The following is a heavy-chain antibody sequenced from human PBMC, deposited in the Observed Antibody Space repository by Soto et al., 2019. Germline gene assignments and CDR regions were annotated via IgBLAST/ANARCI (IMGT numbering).Heavy chain of an antibody. V-gene: IGHV4-61*01. CDR1: GESVSSGFYY. J-gene: IGHJ6*02. CDR2: ILSSGRS. D-gene: IGHD2-15*01. Sequence: SETLSLTCTVSGESVSSGFYYWNWIRQAPGKGLEWIGSILSSGRSNYNPSLKSRVSMSVDTSKNQFSLRLTSVGAAASAIYYCARVVRCTRSGCYYLAMDVWGQGTTVTVSS. CDR3: ARVVRCTRSGCYYLAMDV.